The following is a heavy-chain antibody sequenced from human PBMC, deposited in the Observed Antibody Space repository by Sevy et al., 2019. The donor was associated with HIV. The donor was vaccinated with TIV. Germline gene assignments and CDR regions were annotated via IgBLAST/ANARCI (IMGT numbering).Heavy chain of an antibody. J-gene: IGHJ4*02. V-gene: IGHV4-34*01. D-gene: IGHD3-9*01. CDR2: INHSGST. CDR3: ARGSRGHDILTGPVGFDY. Sequence: SETLSLTCAVYGGSFCGYYWSWIRQPPGKGLEWIGEINHSGSTNYNPSLKSRVTISVDTSKNQFSLKLSSVTAADTAVYYCARGSRGHDILTGPVGFDYWGQGTLVTVSS. CDR1: GGSFCGYY.